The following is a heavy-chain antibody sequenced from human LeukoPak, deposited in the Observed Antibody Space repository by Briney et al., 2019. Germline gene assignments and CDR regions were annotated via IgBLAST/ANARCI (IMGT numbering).Heavy chain of an antibody. CDR1: GYTFTGYY. D-gene: IGHD6-19*01. V-gene: IGHV1-2*02. J-gene: IGHJ5*02. CDR3: AREGAAVADTNWFDP. CDR2: INPNSGGT. Sequence: GASVKVSCKASGYTFTGYYMHWVRQAPGQGLDWMGWINPNSGGTNYAQKFQGRVTMTRETSISTAYMELSRLRSDDKAVYYCAREGAAVADTNWFDPWGQGTLVTVSS.